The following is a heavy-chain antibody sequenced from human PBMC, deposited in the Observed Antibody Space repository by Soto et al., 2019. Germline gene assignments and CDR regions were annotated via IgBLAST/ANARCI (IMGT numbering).Heavy chain of an antibody. D-gene: IGHD5-18*01. CDR2: IYYSGST. Sequence: SETLSLTCTVSGGSISSGDYYWSWIRQPPGKGLEWIGYIYYSGSTYYNPSLKSRVTISVDTSKNQFSLKLSSVTAADTAVYYCVRGVRPREIQLWTRVYGMDVWGQGTTVTVSS. V-gene: IGHV4-30-4*01. CDR3: VRGVRPREIQLWTRVYGMDV. J-gene: IGHJ6*02. CDR1: GGSISSGDYY.